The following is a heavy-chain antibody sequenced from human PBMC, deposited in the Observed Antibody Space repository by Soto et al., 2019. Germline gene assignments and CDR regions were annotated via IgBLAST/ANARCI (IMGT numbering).Heavy chain of an antibody. CDR3: WLVPPSLDY. CDR2: ISYDGSNK. V-gene: IGHV3-30*03. CDR1: GFTFSSYG. D-gene: IGHD6-19*01. Sequence: PGGSLRLSCAASGFTFSSYGMHWVRQAPGKGLEWVAVISYDGSNKYYADSVRGRFTISRDNSKNTLYLQMNILRAEDTAVYYCWLVPPSLDYWGQGTLVTVSS. J-gene: IGHJ4*02.